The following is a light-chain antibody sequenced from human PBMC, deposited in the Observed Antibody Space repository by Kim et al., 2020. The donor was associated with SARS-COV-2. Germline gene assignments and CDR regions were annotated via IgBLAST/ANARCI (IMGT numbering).Light chain of an antibody. CDR3: QQNDDFPIT. J-gene: IGKJ5*01. CDR2: DVS. V-gene: IGKV1-33*01. Sequence: ASVGDRVTITCQATKVIKKFLNWYQQRPGTAPKLLIYDVSNLQTGVPSRFSGSGYGTEFTLTISSLQPEDFATYYCQQNDDFPITFGQGTRLEIK. CDR1: KVIKKF.